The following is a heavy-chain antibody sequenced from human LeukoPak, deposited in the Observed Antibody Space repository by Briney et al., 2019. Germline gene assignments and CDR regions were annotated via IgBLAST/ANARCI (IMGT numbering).Heavy chain of an antibody. CDR2: INHSGST. Sequence: SETLSLTCAVYGGSFSGYYWSRIRQPPGKGLEWIGEINHSGSTNYNPSLKSRVTISVDTSKNQFSLKLSSVTAADTAVYYCAAYGGSTGTDGWGQETLVTVSS. J-gene: IGHJ4*02. CDR1: GGSFSGYY. D-gene: IGHD1-1*01. CDR3: AAYGGSTGTDG. V-gene: IGHV4-34*01.